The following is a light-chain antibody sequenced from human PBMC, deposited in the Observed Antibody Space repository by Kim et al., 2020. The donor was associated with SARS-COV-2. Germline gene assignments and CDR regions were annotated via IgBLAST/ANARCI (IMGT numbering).Light chain of an antibody. V-gene: IGLV6-57*03. Sequence: GKTVTISCTRSCGRIDDNYVQWYQQRPGGVPTAVIYADDQRPSGVSDRFSGSIDNSSNSASLTISGLRTEDEADYYCQSYNRDNVLFGGGTQLTVL. CDR2: ADD. J-gene: IGLJ2*01. CDR3: QSYNRDNVL. CDR1: CGRIDDNY.